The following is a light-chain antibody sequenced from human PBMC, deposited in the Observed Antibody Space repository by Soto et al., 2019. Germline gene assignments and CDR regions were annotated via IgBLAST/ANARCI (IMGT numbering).Light chain of an antibody. V-gene: IGKV1-8*01. CDR1: QGISSY. CDR3: QQYYSYPFT. CDR2: AAS. J-gene: IGKJ3*01. Sequence: AIRMTQSPSSFSASTGDRVTITCRASQGISSYLAWYQQKPGKAPKLLIYAASTLQSGVPSRFSGSGSGTDFTRTISCLQSEDFATYYGQQYYSYPFTFGPGTKVDIK.